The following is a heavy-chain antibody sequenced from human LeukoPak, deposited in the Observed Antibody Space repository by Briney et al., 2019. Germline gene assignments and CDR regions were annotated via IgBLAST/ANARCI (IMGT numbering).Heavy chain of an antibody. Sequence: GGSLRLSCAASGFTFSSYSMNWVRQAPGKGLEWVSSISTSSSYIHYADSVKGRFTISRDNAKNSLYLQMNSLRAEDTAVYYCAELGITMIGGVWGKGTTVTISS. CDR3: AELGITMIGGV. J-gene: IGHJ6*04. CDR1: GFTFSSYS. V-gene: IGHV3-21*01. D-gene: IGHD3-10*02. CDR2: ISTSSSYI.